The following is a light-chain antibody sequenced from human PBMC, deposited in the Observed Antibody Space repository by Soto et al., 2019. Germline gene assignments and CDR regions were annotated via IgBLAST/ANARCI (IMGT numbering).Light chain of an antibody. J-gene: IGLJ1*01. CDR3: CSYAGSYTNYV. Sequence: QSVLTQPRSVSGSPGQSVTISCTGTSSDVGGYNYVSWYQQHPGKAPKLMIYDVSTRPSGVPDRFSGSKSGNTAFLTISGLQAEDEADYYCCSYAGSYTNYVFGTGTKVTGL. CDR2: DVS. V-gene: IGLV2-11*01. CDR1: SSDVGGYNY.